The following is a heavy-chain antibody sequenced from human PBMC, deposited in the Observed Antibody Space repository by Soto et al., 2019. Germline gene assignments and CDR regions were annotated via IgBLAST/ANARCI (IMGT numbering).Heavy chain of an antibody. CDR3: ARDGRGIAVAGPNYGMDV. D-gene: IGHD6-19*01. CDR2: HIPIFGTA. J-gene: IGHJ6*02. V-gene: IGHV1-69*13. CDR1: GGTFSSYA. Sequence: SVKVSCKASGGTFSSYAISWVRQAPGQGLEWMGGHIPIFGTANYAKKFQGRGTITADESTSTAYMELCSLRSEDTAVYYCARDGRGIAVAGPNYGMDVWGQGTTVTVSS.